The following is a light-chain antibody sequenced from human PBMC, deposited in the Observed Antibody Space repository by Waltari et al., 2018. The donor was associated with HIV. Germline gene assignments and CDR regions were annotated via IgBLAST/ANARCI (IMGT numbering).Light chain of an antibody. V-gene: IGKV1-12*01. J-gene: IGKJ4*01. Sequence: DIQMTQSPVYMSAFVEDRVSLTCRASQGISTWLAWYQQKPGKVPQLLIHGASSLHSGVPSRFNGSGSGTQFSLTISSLQSEDFATYYCQQTNGLPLTFGGGTTV. CDR3: QQTNGLPLT. CDR2: GAS. CDR1: QGISTW.